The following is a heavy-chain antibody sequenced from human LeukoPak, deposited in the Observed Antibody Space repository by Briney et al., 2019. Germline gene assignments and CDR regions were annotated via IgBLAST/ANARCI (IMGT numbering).Heavy chain of an antibody. V-gene: IGHV3-21*01. CDR1: GFSFKTYT. J-gene: IGHJ3*02. CDR2: VNPSHHYK. CDR3: ARDRGYYDSNSFSPDAFGI. Sequence: PGGSLRLSCAASGFSFKTYTMNWVRQAPGKGLEWVSSVNPSHHYKYYADSVKGRFTISRDNAKSSLYLQMNSLRAEDTAVYYCARDRGYYDSNSFSPDAFGIWGQGTMVTVSS. D-gene: IGHD3-22*01.